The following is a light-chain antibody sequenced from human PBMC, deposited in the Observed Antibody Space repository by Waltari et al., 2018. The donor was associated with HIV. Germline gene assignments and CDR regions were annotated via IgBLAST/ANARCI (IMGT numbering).Light chain of an antibody. CDR1: SSNIGNNY. V-gene: IGLV1-51*01. CDR3: GTWDSSLSAV. J-gene: IGLJ3*02. Sequence: QSVLTQTPSVSAAPGQRVTISCSRSSSNIGNNYLSWYQHLPRAAPKLLIYDNNNRPSGIPDRFSGSKSGTSATLVITGLQTGDEADYYCGTWDSSLSAVFGGGTKLTVL. CDR2: DNN.